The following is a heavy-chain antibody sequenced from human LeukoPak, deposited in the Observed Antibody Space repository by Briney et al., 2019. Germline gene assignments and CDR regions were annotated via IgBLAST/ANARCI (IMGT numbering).Heavy chain of an antibody. CDR2: IYYSGST. CDR1: GGSISSYY. Sequence: SETLSLTCTVSGGSISSYYWSWIRQPPGKGLEWIGYIYYSGSTNYNPSLKSRATISVDTSKNQFSLKLSSVTAADTAVYYCARDRVYYDSSGYPPVGYYYYYMDVWGKGTTVTVSS. J-gene: IGHJ6*03. CDR3: ARDRVYYDSSGYPPVGYYYYYMDV. V-gene: IGHV4-59*01. D-gene: IGHD3-22*01.